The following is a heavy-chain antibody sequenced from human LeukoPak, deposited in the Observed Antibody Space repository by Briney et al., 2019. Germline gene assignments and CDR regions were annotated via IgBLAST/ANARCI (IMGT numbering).Heavy chain of an antibody. CDR1: GGSISSYY. CDR3: ARTSTEGNDY. V-gene: IGHV4-59*08. D-gene: IGHD2/OR15-2a*01. CDR2: IYYSGST. J-gene: IGHJ4*02. Sequence: KPSETLSLTCTVSGGSISSYYWSWIRQPPGKGLEWIGYIYYSGSTYYNPSLKSRLTISVDTSKNQFSLKLSSVTAADTAVYYCARTSTEGNDYWGQGTLVTVSS.